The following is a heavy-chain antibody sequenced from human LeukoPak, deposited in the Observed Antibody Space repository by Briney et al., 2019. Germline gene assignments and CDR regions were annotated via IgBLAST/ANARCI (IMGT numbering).Heavy chain of an antibody. J-gene: IGHJ4*02. CDR2: ISAYNGNT. CDR1: GYTFTSYG. Sequence: ASVKVSCKASGYTFTSYGISWVRQAPGQGLEWMGWISAYNGNTNYAQKLQGRVTMTTDTSTSTAYMELRSLRSDDTAVYYCARDCGGGYYDSRAPCWGQGTLVTVSS. V-gene: IGHV1-18*01. D-gene: IGHD3-22*01. CDR3: ARDCGGGYYDSRAPC.